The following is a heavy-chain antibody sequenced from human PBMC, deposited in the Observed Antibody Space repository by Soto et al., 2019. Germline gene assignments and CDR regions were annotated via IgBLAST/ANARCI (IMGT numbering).Heavy chain of an antibody. Sequence: PSETLSLTCTVSGGSISSYYWSWIRQPPGKGLEWIGYIYYSGSTNYNPSLKSRVTISVDTSKNQFSLKLSSVTAADTAVYYRAGAGGNSPQYYYGMDVWGQGTTVTVSS. CDR2: IYYSGST. CDR1: GGSISSYY. J-gene: IGHJ6*02. CDR3: AGAGGNSPQYYYGMDV. V-gene: IGHV4-59*01. D-gene: IGHD2-21*02.